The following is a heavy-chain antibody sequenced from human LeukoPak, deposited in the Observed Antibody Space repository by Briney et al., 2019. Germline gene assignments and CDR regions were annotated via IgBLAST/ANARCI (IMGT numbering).Heavy chain of an antibody. CDR1: GFTSSSYA. CDR2: ISGSGVNT. D-gene: IGHD2-15*01. J-gene: IGHJ4*02. Sequence: QPGGSLRLSCAASGFTSSSYAMSWVRQAPGKGLEWVSHISGSGVNTYYADSVKGRFTLSRDNSKNTMYLQMNSLRADDTAVYYCARRMLPVGFFDYWGQGALVTVSP. CDR3: ARRMLPVGFFDY. V-gene: IGHV3-23*01.